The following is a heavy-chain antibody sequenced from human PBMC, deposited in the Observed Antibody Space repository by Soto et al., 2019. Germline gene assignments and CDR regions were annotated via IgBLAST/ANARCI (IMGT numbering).Heavy chain of an antibody. CDR2: LYDVDGT. Sequence: DVQLVESGGGLIQPGGSLRLSCAASGFTVSGKKYLAWVRQAPGKGLEWVSALYDVDGTYYADSVKGRFTTSADSSKTIVYLQMNGLRPDDTAVYYCASCHLREHAYDIWGQGTAVTVSS. J-gene: IGHJ3*02. V-gene: IGHV3-53*01. D-gene: IGHD4-17*01. CDR3: ASCHLREHAYDI. CDR1: GFTVSGKKY.